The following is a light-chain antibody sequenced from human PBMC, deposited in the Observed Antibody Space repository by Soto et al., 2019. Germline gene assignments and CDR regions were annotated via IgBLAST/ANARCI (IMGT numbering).Light chain of an antibody. CDR1: QSISSY. V-gene: IGKV1-39*01. J-gene: IGKJ4*01. CDR3: PHSSSPPLT. CDR2: AAS. Sequence: DIQVTQSPSSLSASVGDRVTITCLASQSISSYLDWYQQKPGKAPKVLNYAASRLQSGVPSRFSGSGSGTDFTLSISRLQHEDFAPYFSPHSSSPPLTFGGGTKV.